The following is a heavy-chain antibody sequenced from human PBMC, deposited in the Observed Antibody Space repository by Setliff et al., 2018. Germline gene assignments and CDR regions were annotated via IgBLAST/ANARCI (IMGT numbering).Heavy chain of an antibody. CDR2: IYYNGST. D-gene: IGHD3-3*01. CDR3: ARRETYYNFWSGYYAY. CDR1: GGSISSSSYY. J-gene: IGHJ4*02. Sequence: KPSETLSLTCTVSGGSISSSSYYWGWIRQPPGKGLEWIGSIYYNGSTYYNPSLKSRVTISVDTSKNQLSLKLSSVTAADTAVYYCARRETYYNFWSGYYAYWGQGTLVTVSS. V-gene: IGHV4-39*07.